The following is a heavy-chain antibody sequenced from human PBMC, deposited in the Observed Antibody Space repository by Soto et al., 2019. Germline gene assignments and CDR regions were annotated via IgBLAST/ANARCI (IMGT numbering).Heavy chain of an antibody. V-gene: IGHV5-10-1*01. D-gene: IGHD3-22*01. CDR2: IDPSDSYT. J-gene: IGHJ6*02. Sequence: GESLKISCKGSGYSFTSYWMSWVRQMTGKGLEWMGRIDPSDSYTNYSPSFQGHVTISADKSISTAYLQWSSLKASDTAMYYWARDSSGYYHYGMDVWGQGTTVTVSS. CDR3: ARDSSGYYHYGMDV. CDR1: GYSFTSYW.